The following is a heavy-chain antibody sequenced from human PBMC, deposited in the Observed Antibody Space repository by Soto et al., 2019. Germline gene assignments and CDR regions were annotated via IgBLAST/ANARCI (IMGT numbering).Heavy chain of an antibody. J-gene: IGHJ4*02. CDR2: IYHSGST. V-gene: IGHV4-30-2*01. CDR3: ARSDRYGSGNPIDY. CDR1: GGSISSGGYS. D-gene: IGHD3-10*01. Sequence: SETLSLTCAVSGGSISSGGYSWSWIRQPPGKGLEWIGYIYHSGSTYYNPSLKSRVTISVDRSKNQFSLKLGSVTAADTAVYYCARSDRYGSGNPIDYWGQGTLVTVSS.